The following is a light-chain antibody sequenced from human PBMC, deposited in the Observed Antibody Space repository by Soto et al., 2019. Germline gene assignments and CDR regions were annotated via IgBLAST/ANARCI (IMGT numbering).Light chain of an antibody. CDR3: QQYDT. CDR2: SAS. Sequence: PGERATLSCRASQSVSSSDLAWYQQKPGQAPRLFIYSASSRATGIPDRFSGSGSGTDFTLTINRLEPEDFAVYYCQQYDTFGQGTKLEIK. V-gene: IGKV3-20*01. CDR1: QSVSSSD. J-gene: IGKJ2*01.